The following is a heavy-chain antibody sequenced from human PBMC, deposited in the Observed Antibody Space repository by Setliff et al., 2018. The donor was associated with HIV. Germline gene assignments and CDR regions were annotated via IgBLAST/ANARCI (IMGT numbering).Heavy chain of an antibody. CDR3: ARGGVLRYFDWLHQGHRDYFDY. CDR1: GYTFTGYY. Sequence: GASVKVSCKASGYTFTGYYMHWVRQAPGQGLEWMGWISPNSGGTNYAQKFQGWVTMTRDTSISTAYMELSRLRSDDTAVYYCARGGVLRYFDWLHQGHRDYFDYWGQGTLVTVSS. J-gene: IGHJ4*02. V-gene: IGHV1-2*04. D-gene: IGHD3-9*01. CDR2: ISPNSGGT.